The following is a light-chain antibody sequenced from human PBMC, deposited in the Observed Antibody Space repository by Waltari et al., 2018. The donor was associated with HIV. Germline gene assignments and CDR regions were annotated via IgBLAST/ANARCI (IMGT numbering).Light chain of an antibody. Sequence: IVLTQSLGTLSLSPGERATLSCRTSQSISSYFLAWYQKKPGQSPRLLIYATSHRATGIPYRFRGSGSGTDFTFAICRLAPEDFAVYYCQQYGYSPAACGGGTKVEIK. CDR1: QSISSYF. CDR3: QQYGYSPAA. V-gene: IGKV3-20*01. J-gene: IGKJ4*01. CDR2: ATS.